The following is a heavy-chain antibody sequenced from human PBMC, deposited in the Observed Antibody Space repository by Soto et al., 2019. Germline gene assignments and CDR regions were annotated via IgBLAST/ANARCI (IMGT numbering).Heavy chain of an antibody. Sequence: QVQLVQSGAEVKKPGSSVKVSCKASGGTFSSYSINWVRQAPGQGLEWMGRITPILGIANYAQKFQGRVTITADKTTSTASMALSSLGSEDPAVYYCAREPYGDYSGYWGQGTLVTISS. CDR2: ITPILGIA. CDR1: GGTFSSYS. V-gene: IGHV1-69*08. J-gene: IGHJ4*02. D-gene: IGHD4-17*01. CDR3: AREPYGDYSGY.